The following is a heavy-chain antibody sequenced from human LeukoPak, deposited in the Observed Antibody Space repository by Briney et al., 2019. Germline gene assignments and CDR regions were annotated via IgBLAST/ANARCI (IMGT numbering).Heavy chain of an antibody. CDR2: ISAYNGNT. D-gene: IGHD6-19*01. CDR3: ARVPVYSSGRRYFDY. V-gene: IGHV1-18*01. CDR1: GYTFTSYG. J-gene: IGHJ4*02. Sequence: ASVKVSCKVSGYTFTSYGISWVRQAPGQGLEWMGWISAYNGNTNYAQKLQGRVTMTTDTSTSTAYMELRSLRSDDTAVYYCARVPVYSSGRRYFDYWGQGTLVTVSS.